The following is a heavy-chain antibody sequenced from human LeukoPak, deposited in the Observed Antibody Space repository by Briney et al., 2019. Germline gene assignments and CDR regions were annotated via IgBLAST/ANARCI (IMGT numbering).Heavy chain of an antibody. Sequence: ASVKVSCKASGYTFTSYGISWVRQAPGQGLEWMGWISAYNGNTNYAQKLQGRVTMTTDTSTSTAYMELRSLRSDDTAVYYCARDGPYDSSGYPYSTYYYYYYMDVWGKGTTVTISS. D-gene: IGHD3-22*01. CDR1: GYTFTSYG. J-gene: IGHJ6*03. V-gene: IGHV1-18*01. CDR2: ISAYNGNT. CDR3: ARDGPYDSSGYPYSTYYYYYYMDV.